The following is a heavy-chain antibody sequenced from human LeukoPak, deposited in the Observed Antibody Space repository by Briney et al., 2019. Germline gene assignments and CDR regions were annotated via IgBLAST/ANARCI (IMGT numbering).Heavy chain of an antibody. D-gene: IGHD3-10*01. Sequence: PSETLSLTCTVSGDSICSGDYYWTWIRQPPGKGLEWMGNIYYSGSTYYNPSLKSRLTMSVDTSKNHFSLKLRSVTAADTAVYYCARVRRGSMIRGVSGWFDPWGQGTLVTVSS. CDR2: IYYSGST. J-gene: IGHJ5*02. CDR3: ARVRRGSMIRGVSGWFDP. V-gene: IGHV4-30-4*01. CDR1: GDSICSGDYY.